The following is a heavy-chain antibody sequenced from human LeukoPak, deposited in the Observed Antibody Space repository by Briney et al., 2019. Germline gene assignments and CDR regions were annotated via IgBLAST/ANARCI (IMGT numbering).Heavy chain of an antibody. CDR1: GGSISSGGYY. D-gene: IGHD2-15*01. J-gene: IGHJ4*02. Sequence: SETLSLTCTVSGGSISSGGYYWSWIRQHPGKGLEWIGYIYYSGSTYYNPSLKSRVTISVDTSKNQFSLKLSSVTAADTAVYYCARGERGYCSGGSCYSFDYWGQGTLVTVSS. V-gene: IGHV4-31*03. CDR3: ARGERGYCSGGSCYSFDY. CDR2: IYYSGST.